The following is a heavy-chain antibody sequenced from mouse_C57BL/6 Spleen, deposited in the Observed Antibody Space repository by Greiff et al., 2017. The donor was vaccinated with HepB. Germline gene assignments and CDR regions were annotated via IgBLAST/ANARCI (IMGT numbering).Heavy chain of an antibody. CDR3: TTGAQATLDY. CDR1: GFNIKDYY. J-gene: IGHJ2*01. CDR2: IDPEDGDT. V-gene: IGHV14-1*01. D-gene: IGHD3-2*02. Sequence: EVQLQQSGAELVRPGASVKLSCTASGFNIKDYYMHWVKQRPEQGLEWIGRIDPEDGDTEYAPKFQGKATMTADPSSNTAYLQLSSLTSEDPAVYYCTTGAQATLDYWGQGTTLTVSS.